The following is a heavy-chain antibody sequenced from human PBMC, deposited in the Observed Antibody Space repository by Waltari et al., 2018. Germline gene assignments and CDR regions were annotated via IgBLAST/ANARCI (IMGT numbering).Heavy chain of an antibody. V-gene: IGHV4-39*07. D-gene: IGHD3-10*01. Sequence: QLQLQESGPGLVKPSETLSLTCTVSGGSISSSSYYWGWIRQPPGKGLEWIGSIYYSGSTYYNPSLKSRVTISVDTSKNQFSLKLSSVTAADTAVYYCARDRMVQGISVYFDYWGQGTLVTVSS. CDR1: GGSISSSSYY. CDR3: ARDRMVQGISVYFDY. CDR2: IYYSGST. J-gene: IGHJ4*02.